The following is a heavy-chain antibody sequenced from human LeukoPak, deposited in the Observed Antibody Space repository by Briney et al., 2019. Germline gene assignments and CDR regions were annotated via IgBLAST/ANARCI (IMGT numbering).Heavy chain of an antibody. CDR3: ATDHSMANTAWWFDP. J-gene: IGHJ5*02. Sequence: ASVKVSCKASGYTITNNYMHWVRQAPGQGLEWMGVINPSGTGASYAQKFQGRITMSRDTSTSTVYMELSSLRSEDTAFYYCATDHSMANTAWWFDPWGQGTLVTVSS. CDR2: INPSGTGA. D-gene: IGHD5-24*01. CDR1: GYTITNNY. V-gene: IGHV1-46*01.